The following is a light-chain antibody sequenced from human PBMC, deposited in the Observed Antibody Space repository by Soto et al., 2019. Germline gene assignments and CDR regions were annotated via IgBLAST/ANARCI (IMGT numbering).Light chain of an antibody. J-gene: IGLJ2*01. Sequence: QSVLTQPASVSGSPGQSITISCTGGLGIYNYVSWYQQHPGKVPKLLIYEVNNRPSGISDRFSGSKSGDTASLTISGLQAEDAAHYYCSSYTLTTTLFGGGTKLTVL. CDR1: LGIYNY. CDR3: SSYTLTTTL. CDR2: EVN. V-gene: IGLV2-14*01.